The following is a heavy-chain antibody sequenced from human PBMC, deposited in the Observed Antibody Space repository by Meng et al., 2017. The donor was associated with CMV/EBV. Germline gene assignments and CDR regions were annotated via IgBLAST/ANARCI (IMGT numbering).Heavy chain of an antibody. CDR2: ISSSSSYI. D-gene: IGHD6-13*01. CDR1: GFTFSSYS. Sequence: GSLKISCAASGFTFSSYSMNWVRQAPGKGLEWVSSISSSSSYIYYADSVKGRFTISRDNAKNSLYLQMNSLRAEDMAVYYCARDGAAAGYYYYYGMDVWGQGTTVTVSS. J-gene: IGHJ6*02. CDR3: ARDGAAAGYYYYYGMDV. V-gene: IGHV3-21*01.